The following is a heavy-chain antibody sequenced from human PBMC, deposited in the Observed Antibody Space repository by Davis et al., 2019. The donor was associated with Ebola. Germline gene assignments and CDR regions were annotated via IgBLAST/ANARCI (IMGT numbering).Heavy chain of an antibody. CDR2: ISAYNGNT. V-gene: IGHV1-18*01. CDR3: AREGVVVLIAAAASKYYYYYYGMDV. D-gene: IGHD6-13*01. CDR1: GYTFTSYG. J-gene: IGHJ6*02. Sequence: ASVKVSCKASGYTFTSYGISWVRQAPGQGLEWMGWISAYNGNTNYAQKLQGRVTMTTDTSTSTAYMELRSLRSDDTAVYYCAREGVVVLIAAAASKYYYYYYGMDVWGQGTTVTVSS.